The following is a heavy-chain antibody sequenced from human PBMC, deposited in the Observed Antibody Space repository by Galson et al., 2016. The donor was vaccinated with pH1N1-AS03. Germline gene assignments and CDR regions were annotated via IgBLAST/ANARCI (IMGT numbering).Heavy chain of an antibody. D-gene: IGHD4-11*01. V-gene: IGHV3-15*01. J-gene: IGHJ5*02. Sequence: SLRLSCAASGLTFSTAWMSWVRQAPGKGLEWVGRLKSKNDGGTADYAAPLKDRFTISRDDSKNTLYLQMDSLETEDTAVYYCTTDRNFFDPGGQGTLVTVSS. CDR2: LKSKNDGGTA. CDR3: TTDRNFFDP. CDR1: GLTFSTAW.